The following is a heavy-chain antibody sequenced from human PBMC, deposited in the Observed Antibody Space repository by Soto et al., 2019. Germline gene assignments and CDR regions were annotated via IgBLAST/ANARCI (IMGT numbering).Heavy chain of an antibody. CDR1: GGTFSSYA. CDR2: IIPIFGTA. Sequence: GGSVKVSCKASGGTFSSYAISWVRQAPGQGLEWMGGIIPIFGTANYAQKFQGRVTITADESTSTAYMELSSLRSEDTAVYYCARGDSDYYDSSGSEIDAFDIWGQGTMVTVSS. D-gene: IGHD3-22*01. CDR3: ARGDSDYYDSSGSEIDAFDI. V-gene: IGHV1-69*13. J-gene: IGHJ3*02.